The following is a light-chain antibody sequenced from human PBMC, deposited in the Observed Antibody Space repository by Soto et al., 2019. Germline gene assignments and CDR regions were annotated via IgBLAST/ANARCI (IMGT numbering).Light chain of an antibody. CDR2: STS. J-gene: IGLJ2*01. CDR1: TGAVTSTYY. CDR3: LLYYGGVRV. V-gene: IGLV7-43*01. Sequence: QAVVTQEPSLTVSPGGTVTLTRASSTGAVTSTYYPNWFQQKPGQAPRPLIYSTSNRHSWTPARFSGSLLGGKAALTLSSVQPEDEADYYCLLYYGGVRVFGGGTKLTV.